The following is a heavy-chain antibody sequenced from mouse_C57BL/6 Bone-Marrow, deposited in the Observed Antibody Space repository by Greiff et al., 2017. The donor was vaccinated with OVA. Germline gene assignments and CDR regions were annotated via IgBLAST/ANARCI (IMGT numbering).Heavy chain of an antibody. CDR3: AREKGNYDYDEGWAMDY. CDR1: GYSITSGYY. Sequence: EVQLVESGPGLVKPSQSLSLTCSVTGYSITSGYYWNWIRQFPGNKLEWMGYISYDGSNNYNPSLKNRISITRDTSKNQFFLKLNSVTTEDTATYYCAREKGNYDYDEGWAMDYWGQGTSVTVSS. CDR2: ISYDGSN. J-gene: IGHJ4*01. D-gene: IGHD2-4*01. V-gene: IGHV3-6*01.